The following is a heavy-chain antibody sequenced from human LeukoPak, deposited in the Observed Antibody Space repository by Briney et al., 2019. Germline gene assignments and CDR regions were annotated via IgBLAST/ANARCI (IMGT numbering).Heavy chain of an antibody. CDR3: ARDHTIFGVARYYFDY. Sequence: PGGSLRLSCAASGFTFSSYGMHWVRQAPGKGLEWVAVIWYDGSNKYYADSVKGRFTISRDNSKNTLYLQMNSPRAEDTAVYYCARDHTIFGVARYYFDYWGQGTLVTVSS. V-gene: IGHV3-33*01. CDR2: IWYDGSNK. D-gene: IGHD3-3*01. J-gene: IGHJ4*02. CDR1: GFTFSSYG.